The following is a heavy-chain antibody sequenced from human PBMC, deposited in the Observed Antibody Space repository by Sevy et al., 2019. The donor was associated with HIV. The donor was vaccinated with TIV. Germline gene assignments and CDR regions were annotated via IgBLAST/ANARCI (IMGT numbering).Heavy chain of an antibody. CDR2: IKQDGSEK. CDR3: ASSVRHYYDSSDHAFDI. Sequence: GGSLRLSCAASGFTFSSYWMSWVRQAPGKGLEWVANIKQDGSEKYYVDSVKGRFTISRDNAKNSLYLQMNSLRAEDTAVYYCASSVRHYYDSSDHAFDIWGQGTMVTVSS. CDR1: GFTFSSYW. J-gene: IGHJ3*02. D-gene: IGHD3-22*01. V-gene: IGHV3-7*01.